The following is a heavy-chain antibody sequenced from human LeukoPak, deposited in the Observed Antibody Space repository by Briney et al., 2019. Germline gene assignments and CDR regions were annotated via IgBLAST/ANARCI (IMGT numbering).Heavy chain of an antibody. CDR2: IYYSGST. V-gene: IGHV4-39*01. Sequence: SETLSLTCTVSGGSISSSSYYWGWIRQPPGKGLEWIGSIYYSGSTYYNPSLKSRVTISVDTSKNQFSLKLSSVTAADTAVYYCARHRSDIVVVPAAVDYRGQGTLVTVSS. D-gene: IGHD2-2*01. J-gene: IGHJ4*02. CDR1: GGSISSSSYY. CDR3: ARHRSDIVVVPAAVDY.